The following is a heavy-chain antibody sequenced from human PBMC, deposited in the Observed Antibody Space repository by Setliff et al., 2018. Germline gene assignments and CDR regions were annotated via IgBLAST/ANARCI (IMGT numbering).Heavy chain of an antibody. CDR1: GGSISSGIYY. J-gene: IGHJ4*02. CDR3: ARGGTFRYFDY. D-gene: IGHD5-12*01. V-gene: IGHV4-61*10. Sequence: PSETLSLTCTVSGGSISSGIYYWSWIRQPAGKGLEWIGQIYTTVSANSVSTNYNPSRKSRVTVIVDTSKNQFSLRLSSVTAADTAVYYCARGGTFRYFDYWGQGTPVTVSS. CDR2: IYTTVSANSVST.